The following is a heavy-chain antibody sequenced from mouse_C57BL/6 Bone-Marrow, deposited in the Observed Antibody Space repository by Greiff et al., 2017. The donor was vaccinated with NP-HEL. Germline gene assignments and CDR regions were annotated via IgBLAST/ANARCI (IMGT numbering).Heavy chain of an antibody. CDR1: GYAFSSSW. V-gene: IGHV1-82*01. CDR3: ATLITTVVAPTF. D-gene: IGHD1-1*01. J-gene: IGHJ2*01. Sequence: LQESGPELVKPGASVKISCKASGYAFSSSWMNWVKQRPGKGLEWIGRIYPGDGDTNYNGKFKGKATLTADKSSSTAYMQLSSRTSEDSAVYFCATLITTVVAPTFWGKGTTLTVSS. CDR2: IYPGDGDT.